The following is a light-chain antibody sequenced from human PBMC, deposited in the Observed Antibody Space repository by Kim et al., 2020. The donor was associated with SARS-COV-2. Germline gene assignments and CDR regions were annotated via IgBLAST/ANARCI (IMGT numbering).Light chain of an antibody. Sequence: DIQMTQSPSSLSASVGDRVTITCRASQTIRYYLNWYQQKPGKAPKLLIYGASSLQGGVPSRFSGSGSGTDFTLTINSLQPEDFATYYCQQSYNSPRTFGQGTKLEI. CDR1: QTIRYY. J-gene: IGKJ2*01. CDR3: QQSYNSPRT. V-gene: IGKV1-39*01. CDR2: GAS.